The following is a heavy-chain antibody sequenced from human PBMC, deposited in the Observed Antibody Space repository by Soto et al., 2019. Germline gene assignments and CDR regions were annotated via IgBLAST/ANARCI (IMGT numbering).Heavy chain of an antibody. V-gene: IGHV1-46*01. Sequence: ASVKVSCKAPRDTFTSYYINSVRQAPGQGLEWMGVINPHGGSTAYAQKFKGRVTLTRDTSASTVYMEVSSLTSEDTAMYYCARSSGGNFGIIIEGTNWFAPWGQGTLVTVSS. D-gene: IGHD1-26*01. CDR3: ARSSGGNFGIIIEGTNWFAP. CDR1: RDTFTSYY. CDR2: INPHGGST. J-gene: IGHJ5*02.